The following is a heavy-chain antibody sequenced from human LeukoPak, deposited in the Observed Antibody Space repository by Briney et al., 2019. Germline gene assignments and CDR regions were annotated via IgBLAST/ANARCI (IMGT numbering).Heavy chain of an antibody. CDR1: GGSISSYY. Sequence: SETLSLTCTVSGGSISSYYWSWIRQPPGKGLEWIWYIYYSGSTNYNPSLKSRVTISVDTSKNQFSLKLSSVTAADTAVYYCARGISVTPYYGMDVWGQGTTVTVSS. CDR2: IYYSGST. J-gene: IGHJ6*02. V-gene: IGHV4-59*08. CDR3: ARGISVTPYYGMDV. D-gene: IGHD4-17*01.